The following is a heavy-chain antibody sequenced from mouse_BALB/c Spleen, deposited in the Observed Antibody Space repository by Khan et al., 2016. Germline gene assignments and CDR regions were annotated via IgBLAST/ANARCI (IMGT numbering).Heavy chain of an antibody. CDR2: IWSGGST. CDR1: GFSLTSYG. CDR3: ARNYGDYAMDY. V-gene: IGHV2-2*02. J-gene: IGHJ4*01. D-gene: IGHD1-1*02. Sequence: QVQLKESGPGLVQPSQSLSITCTVSGFSLTSYGVHWVRQSPGKGLEWLGVIWSGGSTVYNAAFISRLSISKDNSKSQVFFKMNSLQANDTAIYYCARNYGDYAMDYWGQGTSVTVSS.